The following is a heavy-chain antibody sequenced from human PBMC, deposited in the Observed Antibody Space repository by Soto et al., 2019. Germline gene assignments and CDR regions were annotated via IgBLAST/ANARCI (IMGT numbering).Heavy chain of an antibody. CDR3: ARDCSSTSPYYGMDV. J-gene: IGHJ6*02. CDR1: GGSISSGGYY. D-gene: IGHD2-2*01. CDR2: IYYSGST. V-gene: IGHV4-31*03. Sequence: PWETLSLTCTVSGGSISSGGYYWSWIRQHPGKGLEWIGYIYYSGSTYYNPSLKSRVTISVDTSKNQFSLKLSSVTAADTAVYYCARDCSSTSPYYGMDVRGQGTTVTVSS.